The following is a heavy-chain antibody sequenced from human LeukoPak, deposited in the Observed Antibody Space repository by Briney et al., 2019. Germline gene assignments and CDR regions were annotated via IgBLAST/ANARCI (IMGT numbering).Heavy chain of an antibody. CDR2: IHYSVTT. Sequence: SETLSLTCTVSGGSVSSGTYFWTWVRQPPGKGLEWIGHIHYSVTTNYNPSLKSRVTMSLDTSKNQFSLKLTSVTAADTTIYFCARWGTYWGQGILVTVSS. J-gene: IGHJ4*02. CDR3: ARWGTY. D-gene: IGHD7-27*01. V-gene: IGHV4-61*01. CDR1: GGSVSSGTYF.